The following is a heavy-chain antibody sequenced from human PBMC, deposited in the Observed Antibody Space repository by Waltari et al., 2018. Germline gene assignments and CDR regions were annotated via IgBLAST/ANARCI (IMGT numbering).Heavy chain of an antibody. CDR3: AKAAAAARPGSDAFDI. CDR2: IWYDGSNK. D-gene: IGHD6-6*01. Sequence: QVQLVESGGGVVQPGRSLRLSCAASGFTFSSYGMHWVRHAPGKGLEWVAVIWYDGSNKYYADSVKGRFTISRDNSKNTLYLQMNSLRAEDTAMYYCAKAAAAARPGSDAFDIWGQGTMVTVSS. V-gene: IGHV3-30*18. CDR1: GFTFSSYG. J-gene: IGHJ3*02.